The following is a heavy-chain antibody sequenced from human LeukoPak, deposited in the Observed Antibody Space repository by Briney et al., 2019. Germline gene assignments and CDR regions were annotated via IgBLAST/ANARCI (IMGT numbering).Heavy chain of an antibody. CDR3: ARHAIAVAGPYYYYYYMDV. Sequence: SETLSLTCAVYGGSFSGYYWSWIRQPPGKGLEWIGEINHSGSTNYNPSLKSRVTISVDTSKNQFSLKLSSVTAADTAVYYCARHAIAVAGPYYYYYYMDVWGKGTTVTISS. CDR1: GGSFSGYY. CDR2: INHSGST. D-gene: IGHD6-19*01. J-gene: IGHJ6*03. V-gene: IGHV4-34*01.